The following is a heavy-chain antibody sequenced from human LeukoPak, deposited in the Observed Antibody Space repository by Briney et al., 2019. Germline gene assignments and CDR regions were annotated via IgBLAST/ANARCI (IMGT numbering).Heavy chain of an antibody. Sequence: ISAYNGNTNYAQKLQGRVTMTTDKSTSTAYMELRSLRSDDTAVYYCARRYSSSWFDAFDIWGQGTMVTVSS. J-gene: IGHJ3*02. CDR3: ARRYSSSWFDAFDI. V-gene: IGHV1-18*01. CDR2: ISAYNGNT. D-gene: IGHD6-13*01.